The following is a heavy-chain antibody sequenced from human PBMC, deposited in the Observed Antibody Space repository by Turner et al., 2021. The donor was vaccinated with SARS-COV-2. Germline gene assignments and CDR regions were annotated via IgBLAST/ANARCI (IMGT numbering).Heavy chain of an antibody. CDR1: GFTFSSHW. Sequence: EVQLVESGGGLVQPGWSLRLSCAASGFTFSSHWMSWVRQAPGKGLEWVANIKQDGSEKDCVDSVRGRFTISRDNDLQMNSLRVEDTAVYYCATRPADERYYGVFDYWGQGSLVTVSS. V-gene: IGHV3-7*01. J-gene: IGHJ4*02. D-gene: IGHD3-3*01. CDR3: ATRPADERYYGVFDY. CDR2: IKQDGSEK.